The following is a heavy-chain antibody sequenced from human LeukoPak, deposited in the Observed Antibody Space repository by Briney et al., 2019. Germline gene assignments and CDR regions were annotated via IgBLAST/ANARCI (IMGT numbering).Heavy chain of an antibody. V-gene: IGHV3-30*02. D-gene: IGHD2-21*01. CDR3: AERREGDGLYYPVS. J-gene: IGHJ4*02. CDR2: IWYDGSNK. CDR1: GLTLRNYV. Sequence: GGSLRHSCGASGLTLRNYVLHWVRQAPGKGLEWVATIWYDGSNKYYADSVKGRFTISRDNSKNTLYLQMSSLRAEDTAVYYCAERREGDGLYYPVSRGQGTLVTVSS.